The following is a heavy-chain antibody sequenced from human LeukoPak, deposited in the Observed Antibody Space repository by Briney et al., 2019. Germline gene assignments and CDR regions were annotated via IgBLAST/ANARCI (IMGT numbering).Heavy chain of an antibody. CDR2: IASDGSHT. CDR1: GFTFIAYF. CDR3: ARERQDTVLHSGAFDI. V-gene: IGHV3-30-3*01. J-gene: IGHJ3*02. Sequence: GGSLRLSCAASGFTFIAYFMHGVRQAPGKGLEWVADIASDGSHTFYAEPVKGRFTTSRDNSKNTLYLQMNSLRAEDTAVYFCARERQDTVLHSGAFDIWGQGTMVTVSS. D-gene: IGHD2-21*01.